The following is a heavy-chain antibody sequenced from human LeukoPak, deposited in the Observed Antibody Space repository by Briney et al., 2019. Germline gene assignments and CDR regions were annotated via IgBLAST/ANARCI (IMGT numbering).Heavy chain of an antibody. D-gene: IGHD3-10*01. Sequence: GASVKVSCKASGYTFTGYYMHWVRQASGQGLECMGWINPNSGGTNYAQKFQGRVTMTRDTSISTAYMELSRLRSDDTAVYYCARGTMVRGVAPNWFDPWGQGTLVTVSS. CDR1: GYTFTGYY. J-gene: IGHJ5*02. CDR3: ARGTMVRGVAPNWFDP. V-gene: IGHV1-2*02. CDR2: INPNSGGT.